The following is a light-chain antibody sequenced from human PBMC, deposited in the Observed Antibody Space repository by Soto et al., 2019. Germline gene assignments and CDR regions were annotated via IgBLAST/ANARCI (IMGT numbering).Light chain of an antibody. V-gene: IGLV2-8*01. J-gene: IGLJ1*01. Sequence: QSALTQPASVSGSPGQSITISCTGTSSDVGGYNYVSWYQQHPGKAPKLMIYEVFKRPSGVPDRFSGSKSGNTASLTVSGLQAEDEADYYCSSYAGSNTYVFGPGTKVTVL. CDR2: EVF. CDR1: SSDVGGYNY. CDR3: SSYAGSNTYV.